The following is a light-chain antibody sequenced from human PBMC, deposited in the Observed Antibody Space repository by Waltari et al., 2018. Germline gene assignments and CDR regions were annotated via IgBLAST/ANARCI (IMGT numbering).Light chain of an antibody. J-gene: IGKJ1*01. CDR1: QGISNY. Sequence: IQLTQSPSSLSASVGDRVTITCRASQGISNYLAWYQQKPGQDPKLLIYAAATLQSGVPARFSGSGSGTDFTLTISSLQPEDCATYYCQQLNSYQWTFGQGTKVEVK. CDR2: AAA. CDR3: QQLNSYQWT. V-gene: IGKV1-9*01.